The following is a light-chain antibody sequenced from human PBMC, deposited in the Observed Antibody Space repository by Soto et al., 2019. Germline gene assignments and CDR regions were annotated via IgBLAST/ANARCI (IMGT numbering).Light chain of an antibody. V-gene: IGKV3-15*01. CDR2: GAS. CDR3: QQHDSWPRT. CDR1: QSVYNN. J-gene: IGKJ1*01. Sequence: EIVMTHSPATLSVSPWETATLSCGASQSVYNNLAWYQQRPGQAPRLLIHGASTRATGVPAKVSGSGSGTEFTLTISSLQSEDFAVYYCQQHDSWPRTFGQGTKVDIK.